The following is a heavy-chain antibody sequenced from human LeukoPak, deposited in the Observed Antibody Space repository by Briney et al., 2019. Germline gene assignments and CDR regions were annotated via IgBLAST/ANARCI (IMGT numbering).Heavy chain of an antibody. CDR3: ARGYYDSSGYYHDAFDI. V-gene: IGHV3-53*01. CDR1: GFTVSSNY. Sequence: GGSLRLSCAASGFTVSSNYMSWVRQAPGKGLEWDSVIYSGGSTYYADSVKGRFTISRDNSKNTLHLQMNSLRAEDTAVYYCARGYYDSSGYYHDAFDIWGQGTMVTVSS. CDR2: IYSGGST. J-gene: IGHJ3*02. D-gene: IGHD3-22*01.